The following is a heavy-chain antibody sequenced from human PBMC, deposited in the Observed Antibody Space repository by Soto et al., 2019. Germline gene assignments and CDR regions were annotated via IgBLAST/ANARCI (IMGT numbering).Heavy chain of an antibody. V-gene: IGHV3-23*01. Sequence: GGSQRLSSAASGFTFRSYAMSWVRQAPGKGLEWVSAISGSGGSTYYADSVKGRFTISRDNSKNTLYLQMNSLRAEDTAVYYCVLWPPYYFDYWGQGTLVTVSS. D-gene: IGHD3-10*01. CDR3: VLWPPYYFDY. J-gene: IGHJ4*02. CDR1: GFTFRSYA. CDR2: ISGSGGST.